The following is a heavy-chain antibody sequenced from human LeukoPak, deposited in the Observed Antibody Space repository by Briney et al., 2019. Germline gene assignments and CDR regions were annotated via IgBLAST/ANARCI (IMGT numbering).Heavy chain of an antibody. J-gene: IGHJ4*02. V-gene: IGHV4-31*03. CDR1: GGSVSSGSYY. CDR3: ARARYSYGYSDY. CDR2: IYYSGST. Sequence: PSETLSLTCTVSGGSVSSGSYYWSWIRQPPGKGLEWIGYIYYSGSTYYNPSLKSRVTISVDTSKNQFSLKLSSVTAADTAVYYCARARYSYGYSDYWGQGTLVTVSS. D-gene: IGHD5-18*01.